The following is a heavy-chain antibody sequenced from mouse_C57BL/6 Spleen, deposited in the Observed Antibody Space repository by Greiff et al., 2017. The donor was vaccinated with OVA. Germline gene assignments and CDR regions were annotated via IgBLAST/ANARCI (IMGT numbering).Heavy chain of an antibody. D-gene: IGHD2-3*01. CDR1: GFTFSSYA. Sequence: VQLKESGGGLVKPGGSLKLSCAASGFTFSSYAMSWVRQTPEKRLEWVATISDGGSYTYYPDNVKGRFTISRDNAKNNLYLQMSHLKSEDTAMYYCARDGYYGRFAYWGQGTLVTVSA. V-gene: IGHV5-4*01. CDR2: ISDGGSYT. CDR3: ARDGYYGRFAY. J-gene: IGHJ3*01.